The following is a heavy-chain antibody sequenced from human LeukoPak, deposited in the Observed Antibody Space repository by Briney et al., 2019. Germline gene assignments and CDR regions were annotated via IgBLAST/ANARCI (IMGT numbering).Heavy chain of an antibody. Sequence: GGSLRLSCAASGFTLNNYGLHWVRQAPGKGLEWVAAISYDGSDKYYADSVRGRFTISRDSSKNTLYLQMNSLRADVTAVYYCATGCPRDTVLVPVPTFDYWGRGTLVTVSS. J-gene: IGHJ4*02. CDR1: GFTLNNYG. CDR3: ATGCPRDTVLVPVPTFDY. V-gene: IGHV3-33*05. D-gene: IGHD5-18*01. CDR2: ISYDGSDK.